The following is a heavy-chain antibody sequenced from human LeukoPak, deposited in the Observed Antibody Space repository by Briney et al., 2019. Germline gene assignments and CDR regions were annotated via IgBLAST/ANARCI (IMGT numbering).Heavy chain of an antibody. J-gene: IGHJ5*02. D-gene: IGHD5-12*01. Sequence: GASVKVSCKASGGTFSSYAISWVRQAPGQGLEWMGRIIPIFGTANYAQKFQGRVTITADKSTSTAYMELSSLRSEDTAVYYCARGIVATENWFDPWDQGTLVTVSS. V-gene: IGHV1-69*06. CDR1: GGTFSSYA. CDR3: ARGIVATENWFDP. CDR2: IIPIFGTA.